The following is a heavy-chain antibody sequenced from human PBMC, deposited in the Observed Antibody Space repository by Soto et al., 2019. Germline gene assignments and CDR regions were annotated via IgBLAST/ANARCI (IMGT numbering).Heavy chain of an antibody. CDR1: GGSISSYY. J-gene: IGHJ6*02. Sequence: PSETLSLTCTVSGGSISSYYWSWIRQPPGKGLEWIGDIYYSGSTSYNPSLKSRVTISVDTSKNQFSLKLSSVTAADTAVYYCARGLRNYGMDVWGQGTTVTVSS. CDR2: IYYSGST. CDR3: ARGLRNYGMDV. V-gene: IGHV4-59*12.